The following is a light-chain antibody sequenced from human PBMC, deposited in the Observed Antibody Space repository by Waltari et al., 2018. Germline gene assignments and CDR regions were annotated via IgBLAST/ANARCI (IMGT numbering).Light chain of an antibody. CDR3: QQIYSTPYT. J-gene: IGKJ5*01. Sequence: DNQMTQSPSSLPASVGDRVTITCRASQPINTYLNWYQQKPGKAPKLLIYAASSLQSGVPSRFSGSGSGADFTLTISSLQPEDFASYYCQQIYSTPYTFGQGTRLEIK. CDR2: AAS. CDR1: QPINTY. V-gene: IGKV1-39*01.